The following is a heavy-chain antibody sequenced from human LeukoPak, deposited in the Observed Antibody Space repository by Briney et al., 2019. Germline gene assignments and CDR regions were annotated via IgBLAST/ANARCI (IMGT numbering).Heavy chain of an antibody. CDR1: GYSFTSYW. D-gene: IGHD2-2*01. J-gene: IGHJ4*02. Sequence: PGESLKISCKGSGYSFTSYWIGWVRQMPGRGLEWMGIIYPGDSDTRYSPSFQGQVTISGDRSISTAYLQWSSLKASDTAMYYCARGRYCTSTSCSHFDYWGQGTLVTVSS. CDR3: ARGRYCTSTSCSHFDY. V-gene: IGHV5-51*01. CDR2: IYPGDSDT.